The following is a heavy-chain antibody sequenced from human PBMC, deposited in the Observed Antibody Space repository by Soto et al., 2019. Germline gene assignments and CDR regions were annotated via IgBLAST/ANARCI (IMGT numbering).Heavy chain of an antibody. D-gene: IGHD3-22*01. CDR2: IYPGDSDT. CDR1: GYSFTRYW. CDR3: ARHADYYDSSGSLDY. V-gene: IGHV5-51*01. J-gene: IGHJ4*02. Sequence: GASLTSSCKGSGYSFTRYWIGWVRQKPGKGLEWMGIIYPGDSDTRYSPSFQGQVTISADKSISTAYLQWSSLKASDTAMYYCARHADYYDSSGSLDYWGQGTLVTVSS.